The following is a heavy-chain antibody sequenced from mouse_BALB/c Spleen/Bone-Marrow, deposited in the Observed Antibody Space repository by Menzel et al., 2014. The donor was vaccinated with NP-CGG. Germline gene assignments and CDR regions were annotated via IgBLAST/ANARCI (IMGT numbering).Heavy chain of an antibody. Sequence: LQQSGSELVRPGASVKLSCKASGYTFTSYWMHWVKQRHGQGLEWIGNIYPGSGSTNYDEKFKSKGTLTVDTSSSTAYMHLCSLTSEDSAVYYCTRGGTTAFDYWGQGTTLTVSS. D-gene: IGHD1-2*01. V-gene: IGHV1S22*01. CDR2: IYPGSGST. CDR3: TRGGTTAFDY. J-gene: IGHJ2*01. CDR1: GYTFTSYW.